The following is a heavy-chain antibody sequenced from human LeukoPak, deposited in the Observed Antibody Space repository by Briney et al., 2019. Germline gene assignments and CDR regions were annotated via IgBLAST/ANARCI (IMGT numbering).Heavy chain of an antibody. D-gene: IGHD3-22*01. CDR1: GFTVSNNY. J-gene: IGHJ5*02. Sequence: PGGSLRLSCAASGFTVSNNYMSWVRQAPGKGVEWVSSISGVGSTSYADSVKGRFTISRDNSRTTLYLQMDSLRPEDTAVYYCARSGYYYDSSGSSSWGQGTLGTVSS. CDR2: ISGVGST. V-gene: IGHV3-66*01. CDR3: ARSGYYYDSSGSSS.